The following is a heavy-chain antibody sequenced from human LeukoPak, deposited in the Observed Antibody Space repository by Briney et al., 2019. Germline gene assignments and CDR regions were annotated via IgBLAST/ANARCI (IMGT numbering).Heavy chain of an antibody. CDR2: ISSSGSTI. D-gene: IGHD2-2*01. CDR1: GFTFSDYY. Sequence: GGSLRLSCAASGFTFSDYYMSWIRQAPGKGLEWVSYISSSGSTIYYADSVKGRFTISRDNSKNTLYLQMNSLRAEDTAVYYCAKDLPAAGVKHWGQGALVTVSS. J-gene: IGHJ4*02. CDR3: AKDLPAAGVKH. V-gene: IGHV3-11*01.